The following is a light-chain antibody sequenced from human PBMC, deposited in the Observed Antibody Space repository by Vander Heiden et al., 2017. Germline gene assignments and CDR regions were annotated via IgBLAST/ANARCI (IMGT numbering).Light chain of an antibody. CDR2: DVS. J-gene: IGLJ2*01. V-gene: IGLV2-14*03. Sequence: SAMTHSASVPGSPSQSITISCTGSSSDVGVYNAVAWYQQPPGEALILMIYDVSYPASGISRRFSGSKSGNTASLTISGHEAEDEADYCCSSYTGSNTVFGGGTKLTVL. CDR3: SSYTGSNTV. CDR1: SSDVGVYNA.